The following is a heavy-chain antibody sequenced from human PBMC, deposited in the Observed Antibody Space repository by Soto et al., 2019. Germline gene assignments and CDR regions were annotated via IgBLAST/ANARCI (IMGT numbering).Heavy chain of an antibody. CDR1: GGTFSSYA. D-gene: IGHD5-18*01. V-gene: IGHV1-69*06. Sequence: QVQLVQSGAEVKKPGSSVKVSCKASGGTFSSYAISWVRQAPGQGLEWMGGIIPIFGTANYAKKFQGRVTITADKSTSSAYMELSSLRSEDKAVYYCARDLSVGYSYGQGYYYYGMDVWGQGTTVTVSS. J-gene: IGHJ6*02. CDR2: IIPIFGTA. CDR3: ARDLSVGYSYGQGYYYYGMDV.